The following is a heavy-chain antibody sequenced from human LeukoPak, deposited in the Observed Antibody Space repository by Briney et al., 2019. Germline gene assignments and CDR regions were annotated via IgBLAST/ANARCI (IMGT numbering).Heavy chain of an antibody. V-gene: IGHV3-21*06. CDR2: INSRSIYI. CDR1: GFTFNTYD. J-gene: IGHJ6*02. CDR3: ARDWRYCSSSSCLAMDV. Sequence: PGGSLRLSCAASGFTFNTYDMNWVRQAPGKGLEWVSSINSRSIYIYYADSVKGRFIISRDNAKNSLYLEMNSLRAEDTAVYYCARDWRYCSSSSCLAMDVWGQGTTVTVSS. D-gene: IGHD2-2*01.